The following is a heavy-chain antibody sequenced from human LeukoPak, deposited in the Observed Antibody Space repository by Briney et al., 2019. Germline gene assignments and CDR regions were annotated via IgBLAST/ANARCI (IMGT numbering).Heavy chain of an antibody. D-gene: IGHD3-16*01. Sequence: PSETLSLTCTVSGYSISSGYYWGWIRQPPGKGLEWIGSIYHSGSTYYNPSLKSRVTISVDTSKNQFSLKLSSVTAADTAVYYCARALVGDYWGQGTLVTVSS. CDR1: GYSISSGYY. CDR3: ARALVGDY. J-gene: IGHJ4*02. CDR2: IYHSGST. V-gene: IGHV4-38-2*02.